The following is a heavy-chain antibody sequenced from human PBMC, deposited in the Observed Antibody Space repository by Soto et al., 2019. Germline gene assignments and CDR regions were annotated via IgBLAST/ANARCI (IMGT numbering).Heavy chain of an antibody. J-gene: IGHJ4*02. CDR1: GFAISRGYY. CDR3: AREKVGTTFFDN. Sequence: TSETLSLTCRVSGFAISRGYYWSWVRQPPGKGLEWIGSIYPSVSSYHNPSLATRLRLSIDTSKNQFTLNLTSVTAADTALYFCAREKVGTTFFDNWGQGIQVTVSS. V-gene: IGHV4-38-2*02. CDR2: IYPSVSS. D-gene: IGHD1-1*01.